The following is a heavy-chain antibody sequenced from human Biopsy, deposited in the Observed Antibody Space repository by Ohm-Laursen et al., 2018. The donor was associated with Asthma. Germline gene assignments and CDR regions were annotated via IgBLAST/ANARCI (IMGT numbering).Heavy chain of an antibody. CDR3: ASDFPKDYVRYNFQF. CDR2: HDHEEGGT. CDR1: GYSLTDLS. D-gene: IGHD4-17*01. V-gene: IGHV1-24*01. J-gene: IGHJ4*02. Sequence: SVKVSCKISGYSLTDLSMHWVRLAPGQGLEWIGGHDHEEGGTVNARRFQGRVTMTEDTSTDTAYMELSSLSSDDTAVYYCASDFPKDYVRYNFQFWGQGTLVTVSS.